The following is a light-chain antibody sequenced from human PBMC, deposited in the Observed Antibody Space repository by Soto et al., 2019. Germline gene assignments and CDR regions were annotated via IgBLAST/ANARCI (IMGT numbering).Light chain of an antibody. J-gene: IGLJ3*02. CDR3: ASWDDSLSGHWV. V-gene: IGLV1-44*01. CDR2: RND. CDR1: TSNIGRNP. Sequence: QSALTQPPSASGTPGQTVDISCSGSTSNIGRNPVNWYQQLPGTAPKLLIYRNDQRPSGVPARFSGSKSGTSAALAISGLQSTDEADYYCASWDDSLSGHWVFGGGTKVTVL.